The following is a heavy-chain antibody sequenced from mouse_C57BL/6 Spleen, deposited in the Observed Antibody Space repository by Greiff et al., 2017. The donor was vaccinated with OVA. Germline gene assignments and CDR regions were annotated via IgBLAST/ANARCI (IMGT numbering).Heavy chain of an antibody. CDR1: GFTFSDYY. J-gene: IGHJ3*01. CDR2: ISNGGGST. D-gene: IGHD1-1*01. CDR3: ARPTVVATGGSWFAY. Sequence: EVHLVESGGGLVQPGGSLKLSCAASGFTFSDYYMYWVRQTPEKRLEWVAYISNGGGSTYYPDTVKGRFTISRDNAKNTLYLQMSRLKSEDTAMYYCARPTVVATGGSWFAYWGQGTLVTVSA. V-gene: IGHV5-12*01.